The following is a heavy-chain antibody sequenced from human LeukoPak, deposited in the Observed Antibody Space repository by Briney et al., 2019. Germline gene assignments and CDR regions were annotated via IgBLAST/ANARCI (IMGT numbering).Heavy chain of an antibody. CDR2: IYYHGST. CDR3: AREYSGFDY. J-gene: IGHJ4*02. D-gene: IGHD6-13*01. Sequence: SETLSLTCTVSGDSISSNSNYKSSWLRQPPGKGLEWIGYIYYHGSTNYNPSLQCRVTLSVATSQNQFSLKLRSVPPSVTAVYYCAREYSGFDYWGPGTLVTVSS. V-gene: IGHV4-61*01. CDR1: GDSISSNSNYK.